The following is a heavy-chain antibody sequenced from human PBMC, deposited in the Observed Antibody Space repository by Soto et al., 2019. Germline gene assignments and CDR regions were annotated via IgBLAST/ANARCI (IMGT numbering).Heavy chain of an antibody. D-gene: IGHD4-4*01. Sequence: SETLSLTCTVSGGSVSSYYWSWMRQPPGKGLEWIGYIYYSGSTKYNPSLKSRVTMSVDTSNTQFSLKVSSVTAADTAVYYCARHSNRNYGLYYFDYWGLGALVTVSS. CDR2: IYYSGST. CDR3: ARHSNRNYGLYYFDY. J-gene: IGHJ4*02. CDR1: GGSVSSYY. V-gene: IGHV4-59*08.